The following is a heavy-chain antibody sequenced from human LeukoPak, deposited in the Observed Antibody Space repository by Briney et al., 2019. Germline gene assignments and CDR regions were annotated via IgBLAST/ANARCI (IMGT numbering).Heavy chain of an antibody. V-gene: IGHV3-30*18. CDR1: GFTFSSYG. D-gene: IGHD3-22*01. CDR3: AKDLNYYDSSGYWSPYYYGMDV. Sequence: GGSLRLSCAASGFTFSSYGMHWVRQAPGKGLEWVAVISYDGSNKYYADSVKGRFTISRGNSKNTLYLQMNSLRAEDTAVYHCAKDLNYYDSSGYWSPYYYGMDVWGQGTTVTVSS. CDR2: ISYDGSNK. J-gene: IGHJ6*02.